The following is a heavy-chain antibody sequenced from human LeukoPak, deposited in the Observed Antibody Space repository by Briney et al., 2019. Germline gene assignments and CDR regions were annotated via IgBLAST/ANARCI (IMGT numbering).Heavy chain of an antibody. CDR1: GFTFSSYS. CDR2: ISPGGRT. V-gene: IGHV3-23*01. J-gene: IGHJ4*02. D-gene: IGHD5-12*01. CDR3: AKDGAWLRFDD. Sequence: GGSLRLSCAASGFTFSSYSMNWVRQAPGKGLEWVSGISPGGRTYYSDSVKGRLTISRDDSKNTLYLQMRNLRADDTAVYYCAKDGAWLRFDDWGQGSLVTVSS.